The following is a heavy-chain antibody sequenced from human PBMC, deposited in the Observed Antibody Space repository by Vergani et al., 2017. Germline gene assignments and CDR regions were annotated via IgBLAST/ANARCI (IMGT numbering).Heavy chain of an antibody. CDR3: ARHLSVNEILEALDI. J-gene: IGHJ3*02. CDR1: GYSFTSYW. Sequence: EVQLVQSGAEVKKPGESLKISCKGSGYSFTSYWIGWVRQMPGKGLEWMGIIYPGDSDTRYSPSFQGQVTISADKSISTAYLQWSSLKASDTAMYYCARHLSVNEILEALDIWGQGTMVTVSS. CDR2: IYPGDSDT. D-gene: IGHD1-1*01. V-gene: IGHV5-51*01.